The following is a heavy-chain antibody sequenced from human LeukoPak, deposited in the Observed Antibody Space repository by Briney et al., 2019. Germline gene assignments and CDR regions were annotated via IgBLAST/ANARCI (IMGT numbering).Heavy chain of an antibody. J-gene: IGHJ2*01. CDR3: ARGGQWLERTEHWYFDL. CDR1: GGTFTSYA. V-gene: IGHV1-69*13. CDR2: ITPIFGTA. Sequence: SVKLSCKASGGTFTSYAISWGRQAPGQGLEWMGGITPIFGTANYAQKFQGRVTITADESTSTAYMELSSLRSEDTAVYYCARGGQWLERTEHWYFDLWGRGTLVTVSS. D-gene: IGHD6-19*01.